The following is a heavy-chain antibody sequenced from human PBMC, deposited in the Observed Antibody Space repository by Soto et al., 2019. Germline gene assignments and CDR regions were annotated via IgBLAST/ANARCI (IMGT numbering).Heavy chain of an antibody. CDR2: IYYSGST. V-gene: IGHV4-59*08. Sequence: SETLSLTCTVSGGSISNYYWSWIRHPPGEKLEWIGYIYYSGSTNYNPSLKSRVTISVDTSKNQFSLKLRSVTAADTAVYYCARRYGDAYDYWGRGTLVTVS. J-gene: IGHJ4*02. D-gene: IGHD4-17*01. CDR1: GGSISNYY. CDR3: ARRYGDAYDY.